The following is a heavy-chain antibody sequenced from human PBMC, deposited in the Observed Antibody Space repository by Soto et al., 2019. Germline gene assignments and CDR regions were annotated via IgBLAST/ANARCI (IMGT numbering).Heavy chain of an antibody. Sequence: EASVKVSCKASGYPFTGPYIYWVRQAPGQGLEWMGWINPSSGGTEFAEKFQGRVTVTRDTSIRTVFLELNSLTSDDTGVYFCARDFRPYSHGVDVWGQGPAVTVSS. CDR1: GYPFTGPY. J-gene: IGHJ6*02. CDR3: ARDFRPYSHGVDV. D-gene: IGHD4-4*01. V-gene: IGHV1-2*02. CDR2: INPSSGGT.